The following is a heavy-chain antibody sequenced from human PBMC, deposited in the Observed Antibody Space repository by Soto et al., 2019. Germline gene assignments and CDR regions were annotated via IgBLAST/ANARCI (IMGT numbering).Heavy chain of an antibody. V-gene: IGHV4-30-4*01. J-gene: IGHJ4*02. CDR2: IYYSGST. Sequence: SETLSFTCTVSGGSISSGDYYWSWIRQPPGKGLEWIGYIYYSGSTYYNPSLKSRVTISVDTSKNQFSLKLSSVTAADTAVYYCAREGYDFWSGYYTGIDYWGQGTLVTVSS. CDR3: AREGYDFWSGYYTGIDY. CDR1: GGSISSGDYY. D-gene: IGHD3-3*01.